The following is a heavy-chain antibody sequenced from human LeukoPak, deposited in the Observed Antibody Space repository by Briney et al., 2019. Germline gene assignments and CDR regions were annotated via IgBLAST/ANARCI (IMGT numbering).Heavy chain of an antibody. CDR1: AFTFSTSW. Sequence: GGSLRLSCAASAFTFSTSWMSWVRQAPGKGLEWAANIKEDGGEINYVDSVKGRFTISRDNAHNSLFLHMSSLRVEDTAIYYCAKDRGYSTFDYWGQGTLVTVSS. CDR2: IKEDGGEI. J-gene: IGHJ4*02. D-gene: IGHD4-23*01. CDR3: AKDRGYSTFDY. V-gene: IGHV3-7*01.